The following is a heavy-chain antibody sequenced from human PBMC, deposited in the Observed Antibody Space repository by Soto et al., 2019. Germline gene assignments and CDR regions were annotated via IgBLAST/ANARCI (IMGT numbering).Heavy chain of an antibody. CDR3: ARLRVADSGYYGMDV. D-gene: IGHD6-13*01. Sequence: GESLEISCKCSGYSFTCYWIGWGRQMPEKGVGLRGIIYPGDSDTRYHTFFQGQVTISADKSISTAYLQWSSLKASDTALYYCARLRVADSGYYGMDVWGQGTTVHVSS. CDR1: GYSFTCYW. J-gene: IGHJ6*02. V-gene: IGHV5-51*01. CDR2: IYPGDSDT.